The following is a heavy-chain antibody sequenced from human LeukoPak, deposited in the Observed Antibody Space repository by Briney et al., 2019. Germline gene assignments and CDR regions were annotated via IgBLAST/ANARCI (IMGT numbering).Heavy chain of an antibody. CDR3: AKDTYDILTGYSISPFDY. CDR1: GFTFSSYG. Sequence: GRSLMLSCAASGFTFSSYGMHWVRQAPGKGLEGVAVICYDGSNKYYADSVKGRFTISRDDSKNTLYLKMNSLRAEDTAVYYCAKDTYDILTGYSISPFDYWGQGTLATVSS. V-gene: IGHV3-33*06. D-gene: IGHD3-9*01. CDR2: ICYDGSNK. J-gene: IGHJ4*02.